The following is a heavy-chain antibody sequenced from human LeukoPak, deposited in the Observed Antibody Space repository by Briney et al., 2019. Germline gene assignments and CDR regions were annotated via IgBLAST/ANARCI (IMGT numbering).Heavy chain of an antibody. CDR1: GYTFTGYY. D-gene: IGHD6-13*01. CDR3: ARVSIGSSWNFDY. Sequence: ASVKVSCKASGYTFTGYYMHWVRQAPGQGLEWMGWINPNSGGTNYAQKFQGRVTMTRDTSISTAYMELSSLRSEDTAVYYCARVSIGSSWNFDYWGQGTLVTVSS. J-gene: IGHJ4*02. V-gene: IGHV1-2*02. CDR2: INPNSGGT.